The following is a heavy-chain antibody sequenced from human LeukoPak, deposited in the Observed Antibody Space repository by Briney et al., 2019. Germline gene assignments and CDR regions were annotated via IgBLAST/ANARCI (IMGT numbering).Heavy chain of an antibody. V-gene: IGHV1-8*01. CDR3: ARGRGGWSSGWYRIDY. Sequence: ASVKVSCKASGYTFTSYDINWVRQATGQGLEWMGWMNPNSGNTGYAQKFQGRVTMTRNTSISTAYMELSSLRSEDTAVYYCARGRGGWSSGWYRIDYWGQGTLVTVSS. CDR1: GYTFTSYD. CDR2: MNPNSGNT. D-gene: IGHD6-19*01. J-gene: IGHJ4*02.